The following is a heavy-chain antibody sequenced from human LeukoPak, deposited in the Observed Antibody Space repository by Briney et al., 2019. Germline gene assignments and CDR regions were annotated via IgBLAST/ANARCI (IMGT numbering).Heavy chain of an antibody. J-gene: IGHJ6*02. CDR1: GFIFSDYY. V-gene: IGHV3-7*01. CDR2: INRVGGEI. Sequence: GGSLRLSCAASGFIFSDYYMRWIRQALGKGLEWVANINRVGGEIYYVDSVKGRFTISRDNVKNSLYLEMNSLRVEDTAVYYCARVGYDWNGMDVWGQGTTVTVSS. D-gene: IGHD1-20*01. CDR3: ARVGYDWNGMDV.